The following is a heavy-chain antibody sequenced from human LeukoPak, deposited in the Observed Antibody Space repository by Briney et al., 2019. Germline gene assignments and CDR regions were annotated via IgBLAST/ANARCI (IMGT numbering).Heavy chain of an antibody. D-gene: IGHD3-22*01. Sequence: GGSLTLFCAASVFTFSIYSMHWARQARGKGLEWVSSISISSRYIYYADSVKGRFTISRDNAKNSLYLQMNSLRAEDTAVYYCARTADYYDSSGYYYDYWGQGTLVTVSS. CDR1: VFTFSIYS. CDR3: ARTADYYDSSGYYYDY. V-gene: IGHV3-21*01. J-gene: IGHJ4*02. CDR2: ISISSRYI.